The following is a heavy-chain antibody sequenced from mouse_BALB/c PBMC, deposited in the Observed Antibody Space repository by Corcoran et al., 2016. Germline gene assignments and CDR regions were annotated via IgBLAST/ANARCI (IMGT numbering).Heavy chain of an antibody. CDR3: ARGYGNYAMDY. CDR1: GYSLTSYY. D-gene: IGHD2-10*02. CDR2: IFPGSGNT. Sequence: QVQLQQSGPELVKPGASVKISCKASGYSLTSYYIHWVKQRPGQGLEWIGWIFPGSGNTKYNEKFKGKATLTADTSSSTAYMQLSSLTTEDSAVYFCARGYGNYAMDYWGQGTSVTVSS. V-gene: IGHV1-66*01. J-gene: IGHJ4*01.